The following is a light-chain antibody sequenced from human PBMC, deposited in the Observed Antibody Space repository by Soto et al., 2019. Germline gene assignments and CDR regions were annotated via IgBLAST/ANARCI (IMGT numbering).Light chain of an antibody. CDR3: LQDINYPWT. CDR1: QGIGNA. J-gene: IGKJ1*01. CDR2: GAS. V-gene: IGKV1-6*01. Sequence: AIQMTQSPSSLSASVGDRVTISCRASQGIGNALGWYQQKPGEPPKVLIYGASNLQSGVPPRFSGSGSGTDFTLAISSLQPEDSANYYCLQDINYPWTFGQGTKVDIK.